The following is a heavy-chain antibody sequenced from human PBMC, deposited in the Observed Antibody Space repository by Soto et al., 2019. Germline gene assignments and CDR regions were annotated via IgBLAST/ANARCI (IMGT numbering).Heavy chain of an antibody. Sequence: QVQLVESGGGVVQPGRSLRLSCAASGFTFSSYAMHWVRQAPGKGLEWVAVISYDGSNKYYADSVKGRFTISRDNSKNPLYLQMNSLRAEDTAVYYCAFDGGGSYGYFDYWGQGTLVTVSS. V-gene: IGHV3-30-3*01. CDR3: AFDGGGSYGYFDY. CDR1: GFTFSSYA. J-gene: IGHJ4*02. D-gene: IGHD1-26*01. CDR2: ISYDGSNK.